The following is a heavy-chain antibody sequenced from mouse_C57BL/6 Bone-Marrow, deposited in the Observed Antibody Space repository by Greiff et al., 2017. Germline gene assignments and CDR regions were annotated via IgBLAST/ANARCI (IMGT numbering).Heavy chain of an antibody. CDR3: ARSSNYGTTYYFDY. CDR2: IRNKANGYTT. D-gene: IGHD2-1*01. J-gene: IGHJ2*01. Sequence: EVKVVESGGGLVQPGGSLSLSCAASGFTFTDYYMSWVRQPPGKALEWLGFIRNKANGYTTEYSASVKGRFTISRDNSQSILYLQMHALRAEDSATYYCARSSNYGTTYYFDYWGQGTTLTVSS. V-gene: IGHV7-3*01. CDR1: GFTFTDYY.